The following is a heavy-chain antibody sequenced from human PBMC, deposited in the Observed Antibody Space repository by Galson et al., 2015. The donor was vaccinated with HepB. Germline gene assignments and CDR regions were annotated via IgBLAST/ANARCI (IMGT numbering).Heavy chain of an antibody. V-gene: IGHV3-53*01. CDR1: GFIVRTSY. CDR2: IYSGGHG. Sequence: SLRLSCAATGFIVRTSYMSWVRQAPGKGLQWVSTIYSGGHGYYTDSVKGRFSISRDNAKNTLSLQMEGLRAEDTAVYFCVRTITPAPIPLFDSWGQGTLVAVSS. J-gene: IGHJ4*02. D-gene: IGHD3-10*01. CDR3: VRTITPAPIPLFDS.